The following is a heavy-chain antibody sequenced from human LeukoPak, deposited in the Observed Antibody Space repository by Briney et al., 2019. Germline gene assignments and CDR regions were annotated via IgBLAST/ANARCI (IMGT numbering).Heavy chain of an antibody. Sequence: GGSLRLSCGASGFTFDDYWMSWVRQAPGQGLEWVANINQDGSEKYYLDSAKGRFTISRDNARNSLYLQMNSLRAEDTAVYYCARISIAVSGGFDYWGQGTLVTVSS. CDR2: INQDGSEK. V-gene: IGHV3-7*01. CDR3: ARISIAVSGGFDY. CDR1: GFTFDDYW. J-gene: IGHJ4*02. D-gene: IGHD6-19*01.